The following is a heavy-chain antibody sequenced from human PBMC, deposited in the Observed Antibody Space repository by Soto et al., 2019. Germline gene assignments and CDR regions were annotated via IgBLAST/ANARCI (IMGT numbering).Heavy chain of an antibody. V-gene: IGHV1-69*01. D-gene: IGHD3-22*01. CDR2: IIPIFGTA. CDR1: GGTFSNYG. Sequence: QVQLVQSGAEVKKPGSSVKVSCKASGGTFSNYGVNWVRQAHGQGLEWMGGIIPIFGTANYAQKFQGRVTIPADDSTRTAYMELSSLRSEDTAVYYCARDGTLYDSSAYYYLYWGQGTLVSVSS. CDR3: ARDGTLYDSSAYYYLY. J-gene: IGHJ4*02.